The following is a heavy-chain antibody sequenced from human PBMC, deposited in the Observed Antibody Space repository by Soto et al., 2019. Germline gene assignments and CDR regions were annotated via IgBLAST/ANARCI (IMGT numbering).Heavy chain of an antibody. V-gene: IGHV4-59*08. CDR2: VHHSWGS. J-gene: IGHJ6*02. CDR3: ARQGFGPLHGLVDV. D-gene: IGHD3-10*01. Sequence: QVQLQESGPGLVKPSETMSLSCTVSGGSISSYYWSWFRQSPGKRMEWIGYVHHSWGSSYNPSLQSRVAISLDTSKSQFSLKVTSVTATDTAVYYCARQGFGPLHGLVDVWGQGTKVTVYS. CDR1: GGSISSYY.